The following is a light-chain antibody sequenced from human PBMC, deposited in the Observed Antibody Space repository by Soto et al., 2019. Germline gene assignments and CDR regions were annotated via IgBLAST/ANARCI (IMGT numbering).Light chain of an antibody. CDR2: GAS. CDR1: QSVSSSY. V-gene: IGKV3-20*01. CDR3: QQYGSSTT. J-gene: IGKJ1*01. Sequence: DIVLSQSPCTLSLSPWDIAPLSCRASQSVSSSYLAWYKQQPGHGRRPLMYGASSRATGIPDRFSGSGSGTEFTLTISRLEPEYGAVYSCQQYGSSTTFGQGTKG.